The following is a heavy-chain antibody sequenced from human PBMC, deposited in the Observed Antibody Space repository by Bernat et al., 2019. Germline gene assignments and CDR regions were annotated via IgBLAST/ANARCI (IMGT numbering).Heavy chain of an antibody. CDR1: GFTFSSYW. CDR3: ASLPMGGWYARLSY. V-gene: IGHV3-7*01. J-gene: IGHJ4*02. CDR2: IKQDGSEK. D-gene: IGHD6-19*01. Sequence: EVQLVESGGGLVQPGGSLRLSCAASGFTFSSYWMSWVRQAPGKGLEWVANIKQDGSEKYYVDSVKGRFTISRDNSKNTLYLQMNSLRAEDTAVYYCASLPMGGWYARLSYWGQGTLVTVSS.